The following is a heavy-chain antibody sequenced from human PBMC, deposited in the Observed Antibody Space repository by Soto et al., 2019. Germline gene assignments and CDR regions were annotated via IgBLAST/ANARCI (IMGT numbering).Heavy chain of an antibody. V-gene: IGHV3-33*01. CDR2: IWYDGSNK. CDR3: ARDSIPPSYDSSGYYLDY. CDR1: GFTFSSYG. J-gene: IGHJ4*02. Sequence: PGGSLRLSCAASGFTFSSYGMHWVRQAPGKGLEWVAVIWYDGSNKYYADSVKGRFTISRDNSKNTLYLQMNSLRAEDTAVYYCARDSIPPSYDSSGYYLDYWGQGTLVTVSS. D-gene: IGHD3-22*01.